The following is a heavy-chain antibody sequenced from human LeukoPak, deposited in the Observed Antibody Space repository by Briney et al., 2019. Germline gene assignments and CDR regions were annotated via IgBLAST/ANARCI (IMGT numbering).Heavy chain of an antibody. D-gene: IGHD6-19*01. Sequence: GRSLRLSCAASGFTFSSYGMHWVRQAPGKGLEWVAVISYDGSNKYYADSVKGRFTISRDNSENTLYLQMNSLRAEDTAVYYCAKGPYSSGWYYFDYWGQGTLVTVSS. J-gene: IGHJ4*02. V-gene: IGHV3-30*18. CDR3: AKGPYSSGWYYFDY. CDR2: ISYDGSNK. CDR1: GFTFSSYG.